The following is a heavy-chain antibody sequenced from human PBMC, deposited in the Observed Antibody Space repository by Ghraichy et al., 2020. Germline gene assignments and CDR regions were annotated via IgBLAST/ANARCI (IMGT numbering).Heavy chain of an antibody. D-gene: IGHD2-21*02. V-gene: IGHV3-7*01. CDR1: GFTFSSYW. J-gene: IGHJ5*02. Sequence: GGSLRLSCEASGFTFSSYWMNWVRQAPGKGLEWVANIKQDGGEKHYVDSVNGRFTISRDNAKNSLYLQMNSLRVEDTAVYYCASFPSPLPYCGGDCPGPFDPWGQGTLVTVSS. CDR2: IKQDGGEK. CDR3: ASFPSPLPYCGGDCPGPFDP.